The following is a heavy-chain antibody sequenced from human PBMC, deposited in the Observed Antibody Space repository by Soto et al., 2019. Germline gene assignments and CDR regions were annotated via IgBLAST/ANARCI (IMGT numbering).Heavy chain of an antibody. V-gene: IGHV3-9*01. CDR2: ISWNGGDI. CDR1: GFTFDDYA. J-gene: IGHJ5*02. CDR3: ARAANSGVFYGGSANWFDP. Sequence: EVQLVESGGGLVQPGRSLRLSCAASGFTFDDYAMDWVRQAPGKGLEWVSGISWNGGDIGYADSVKGRFTISRDNAKNSLYLQMNSLRVEDTALYYCARAANSGVFYGGSANWFDPWGRGTLVTVSS. D-gene: IGHD4-17*01.